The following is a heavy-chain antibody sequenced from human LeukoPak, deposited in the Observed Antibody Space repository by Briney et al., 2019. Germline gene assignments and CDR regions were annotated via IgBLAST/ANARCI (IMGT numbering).Heavy chain of an antibody. Sequence: SETLSLTCAVSGGSFSGYYWTWIRQSPGKGLEWLGEINHNAATNFNPSLKSRVTISVDTSKNQFSLSLTSVTAADTAVYFCARQREISSGSGHKSALNVWGQGTMVTASS. V-gene: IGHV4-34*01. CDR1: GGSFSGYY. J-gene: IGHJ3*01. CDR2: INHNAAT. CDR3: ARQREISSGSGHKSALNV. D-gene: IGHD5-18*01.